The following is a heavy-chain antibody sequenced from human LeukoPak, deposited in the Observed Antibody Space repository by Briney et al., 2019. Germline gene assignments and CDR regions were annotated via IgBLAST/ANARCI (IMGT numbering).Heavy chain of an antibody. Sequence: ASETLSLTCTVSGGSMSSYYWSWIRQPPGKGLQWIGYIFCSGSINYNPSLKSRVTISVDTSKNQFSLKLSSVTAADTAVYYCARHESDYGDYSTFDSWGQGTLVTVSS. CDR3: ARHESDYGDYSTFDS. CDR2: IFCSGSI. J-gene: IGHJ4*02. CDR1: GGSMSSYY. V-gene: IGHV4-59*08. D-gene: IGHD4-17*01.